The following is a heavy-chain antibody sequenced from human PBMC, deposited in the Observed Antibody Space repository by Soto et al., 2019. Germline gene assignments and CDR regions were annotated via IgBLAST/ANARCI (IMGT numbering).Heavy chain of an antibody. Sequence: GGSLRLSCAASGFTVSSNYMSWVRQAPGKGLEWVSVIYSGGSTYYADSVKGRFTISRHNSKNTLYLQMNSLRAEDTAVYYCARFLTEKEYYFDYWGQGTLVTVSS. J-gene: IGHJ4*02. D-gene: IGHD7-27*01. V-gene: IGHV3-53*04. CDR3: ARFLTEKEYYFDY. CDR1: GFTVSSNY. CDR2: IYSGGST.